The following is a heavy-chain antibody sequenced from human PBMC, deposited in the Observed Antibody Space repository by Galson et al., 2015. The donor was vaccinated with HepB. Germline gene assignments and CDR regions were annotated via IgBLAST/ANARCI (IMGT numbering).Heavy chain of an antibody. Sequence: SLRLSCAASGFTFSSYDMHWVRQATGKGLEWVSVIGTAGDPYYPGSVKGRFTVSRENAKNSLYLQMNSLRAGDTAVYYCARGRGGGGRRATGMDVWGQGTTVTVSS. CDR3: ARGRGGGGRRATGMDV. CDR1: GFTFSSYD. J-gene: IGHJ6*02. D-gene: IGHD2-15*01. V-gene: IGHV3-13*05. CDR2: IGTAGDP.